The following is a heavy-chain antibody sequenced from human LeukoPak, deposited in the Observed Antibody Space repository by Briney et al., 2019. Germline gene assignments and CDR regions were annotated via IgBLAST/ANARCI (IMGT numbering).Heavy chain of an antibody. CDR1: GFTVSSNY. V-gene: IGHV3-23*01. D-gene: IGHD2-2*01. Sequence: PGGSLRLSCAASGFTVSSNYMSWVRQAPGKGLEWVSAISGSGGSTYYADSVKGRFTISRDNSKNTLYLQMNSLRAEDTAVYYCHKDIVVVPAAFAPRDYWGQGTLVTVSS. J-gene: IGHJ4*02. CDR3: HKDIVVVPAAFAPRDY. CDR2: ISGSGGST.